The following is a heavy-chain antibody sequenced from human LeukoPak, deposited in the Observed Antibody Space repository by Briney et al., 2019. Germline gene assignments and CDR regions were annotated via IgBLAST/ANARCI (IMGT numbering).Heavy chain of an antibody. J-gene: IGHJ4*02. D-gene: IGHD1-26*01. V-gene: IGHV1-46*01. CDR2: INPSGGST. CDR1: GGTFSSYA. CDR3: ARDGESGSYYYFDY. Sequence: ASVKVSCKASGGTFSSYAISWVRQAPGQGLEWMGIINPSGGSTSYAQKFQGRVTMTRDTSTSTVYMELSSLRSEDTAVYYCARDGESGSYYYFDYWGQGTLVTVSS.